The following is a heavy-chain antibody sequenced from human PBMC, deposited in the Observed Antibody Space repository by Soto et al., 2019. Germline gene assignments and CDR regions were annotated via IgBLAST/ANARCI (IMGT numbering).Heavy chain of an antibody. Sequence: PSXTRSLTCTVSGGSIGGGGYYWSWIRQHPGKGMEWXGYIYXSGSTYYNQSXXSRITISXXKSKHQLSMKLSSVTAADTAVYYCARDNRSFDPWGQGTLVTYPQ. J-gene: IGHJ5*02. CDR2: IYXSGST. CDR3: ARDNRSFDP. CDR1: GGSIGGGGYY. V-gene: IGHV4-31*03.